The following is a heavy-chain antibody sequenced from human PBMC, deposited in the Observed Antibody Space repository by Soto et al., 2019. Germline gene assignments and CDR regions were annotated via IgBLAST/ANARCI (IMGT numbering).Heavy chain of an antibody. D-gene: IGHD3-10*01. CDR1: GFTVSSNY. V-gene: IGHV3-66*01. Sequence: GGSLRLSCAASGFTVSSNYMSWVRQAPGKGLEWVSVIYSGGSTYYADSVKGRFTISRDNSKNTLYLQMNSLRAEDTAVYYCARGSITMVRGVTVHDAFDIWGQGTMVTVSS. J-gene: IGHJ3*02. CDR3: ARGSITMVRGVTVHDAFDI. CDR2: IYSGGST.